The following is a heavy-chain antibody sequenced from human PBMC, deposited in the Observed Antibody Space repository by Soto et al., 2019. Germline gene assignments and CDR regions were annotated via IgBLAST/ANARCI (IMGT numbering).Heavy chain of an antibody. CDR2: ISYRGGT. J-gene: IGHJ4*02. V-gene: IGHV4-34*01. CDR3: ARALLGFTYGYGGYFDQ. D-gene: IGHD3-16*01. Sequence: PSETLSLTCNVSGGSFHGYSWSWFRQTSGKGLEWIGDISYRGGTSYSPSLKSRLLISLDTSNNQFSLKVASVTPADTAVYYCARALLGFTYGYGGYFDQWGPGTLVTVSS. CDR1: GGSFHGYS.